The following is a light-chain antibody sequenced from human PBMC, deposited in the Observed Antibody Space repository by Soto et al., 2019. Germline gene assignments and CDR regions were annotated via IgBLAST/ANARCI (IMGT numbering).Light chain of an antibody. CDR2: KAS. J-gene: IGKJ1*01. Sequence: DIQMTQSPSTLSASVGDRVTITCRASQYISSWLAWYQQKPGKAPKLLIYKASSLESGVPSRFSGSGSGTEVTLTISSLQPDDFATYYCQQYKSQRTFGQGTKVEIK. V-gene: IGKV1-5*03. CDR1: QYISSW. CDR3: QQYKSQRT.